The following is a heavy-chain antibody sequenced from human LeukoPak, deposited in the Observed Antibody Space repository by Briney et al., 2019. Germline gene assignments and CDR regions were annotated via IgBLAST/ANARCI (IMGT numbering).Heavy chain of an antibody. V-gene: IGHV1-18*01. J-gene: IGHJ4*02. CDR1: GGTFSSYT. CDR3: ARDVTVADT. CDR2: ISAYNGNT. D-gene: IGHD6-19*01. Sequence: GASVKVSCKASGGTFSSYTISWVRQAPGQGLEWMGWISAYNGNTKYAQRLQGRVTLTTDTSTSTAYMELRSLRSDDTAVYYCARDVTVADTWGQGTLVTVSS.